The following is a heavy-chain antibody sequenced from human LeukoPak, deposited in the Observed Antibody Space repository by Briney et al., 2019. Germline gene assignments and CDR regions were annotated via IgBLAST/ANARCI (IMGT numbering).Heavy chain of an antibody. Sequence: KPGGSLRLSCAASGFSFSTYNMNWVRQAPGKGLEWVSSITTSSTYIYYADSVKGRFTISRDNAKNSLYLQMNSLRAEDTAVYYCAKDRVYSSGQGIDYWGQGTLVTVSS. D-gene: IGHD6-19*01. J-gene: IGHJ4*02. CDR3: AKDRVYSSGQGIDY. CDR2: ITTSSTYI. CDR1: GFSFSTYN. V-gene: IGHV3-21*01.